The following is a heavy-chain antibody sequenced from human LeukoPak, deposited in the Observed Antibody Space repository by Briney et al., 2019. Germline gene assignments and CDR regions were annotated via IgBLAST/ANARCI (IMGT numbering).Heavy chain of an antibody. CDR1: GYTFTSYD. J-gene: IGHJ5*02. Sequence: ASVKVSCKASGYTFTSYDINWVRQATGQGLEWMGWMNPNSGNTGYAQKFQGRVTMTRNTSVSTAYMELSSLRSEDTAVYYCARYSGSLYNWFDPWGQGTLVTVSS. V-gene: IGHV1-8*01. D-gene: IGHD1-26*01. CDR3: ARYSGSLYNWFDP. CDR2: MNPNSGNT.